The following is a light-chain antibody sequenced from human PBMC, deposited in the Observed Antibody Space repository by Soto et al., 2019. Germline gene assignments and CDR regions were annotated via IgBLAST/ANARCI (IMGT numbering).Light chain of an antibody. V-gene: IGLV1-44*01. CDR2: TNN. J-gene: IGLJ1*01. CDR1: SSSIGSNS. Sequence: QSVLTQPPSASGTPGQRVTISCSGSSSSIGSNSVNWYQQLPRTAPKVLIYTNNQRPSGVPDRFSGSKSGTSASRAISGLQSEDGGGDYCAAWDGSLNVYVFGTGTKVTVL. CDR3: AAWDGSLNVYV.